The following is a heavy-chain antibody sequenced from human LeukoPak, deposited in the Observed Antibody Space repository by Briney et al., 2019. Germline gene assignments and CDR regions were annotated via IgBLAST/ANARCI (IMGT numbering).Heavy chain of an antibody. D-gene: IGHD2-15*01. J-gene: IGHJ4*02. Sequence: ASVKVSCKASGYTFTGYYMHWVRQAPGQGLEWMGWINPNSGGTNYAQKFQGWVTMTRDTSISTAYMELSRLRSDDTAVCYCARGGDIVVVVAATLDYWGQGTLVTVSS. V-gene: IGHV1-2*04. CDR1: GYTFTGYY. CDR2: INPNSGGT. CDR3: ARGGDIVVVVAATLDY.